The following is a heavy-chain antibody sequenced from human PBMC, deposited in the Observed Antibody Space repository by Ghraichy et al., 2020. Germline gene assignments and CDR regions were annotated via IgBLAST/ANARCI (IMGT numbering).Heavy chain of an antibody. V-gene: IGHV3-53*05. Sequence: GESLNISCAASGFTVSSDHMYWVRQAPGKGLEWVSVIYNAAAGGDANHADSLKGRFTISRDNSKNTLYLQMNSLTTAETAIYYCARDPGLTNGPDVWGQGTAVIVSS. CDR3: ARDPGLTNGPDV. D-gene: IGHD1/OR15-1a*01. J-gene: IGHJ6*02. CDR2: IYNAAAGGDA. CDR1: GFTVSSDH.